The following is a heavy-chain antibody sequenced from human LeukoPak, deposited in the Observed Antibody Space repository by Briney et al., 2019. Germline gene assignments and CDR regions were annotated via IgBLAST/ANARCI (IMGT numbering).Heavy chain of an antibody. V-gene: IGHV4-59*01. J-gene: IGHJ6*03. Sequence: SETLSLTCTVSGGSISSYYWSWIRRPPGKGLEWIGYIYYSGSTNYNPSLKSRVTISVDTSKNQFSLKLSSVTAADTAVYYCAREYSSSWPYYYFYYMDVWGKGTTVTVSS. CDR3: AREYSSSWPYYYFYYMDV. D-gene: IGHD6-13*01. CDR1: GGSISSYY. CDR2: IYYSGST.